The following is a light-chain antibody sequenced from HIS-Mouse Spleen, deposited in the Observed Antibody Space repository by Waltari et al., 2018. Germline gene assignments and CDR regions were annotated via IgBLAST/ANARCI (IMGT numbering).Light chain of an antibody. CDR1: SLRSYY. J-gene: IGLJ2*01. CDR2: GKN. V-gene: IGLV3-19*01. CDR3: NSRDSSGNHVV. Sequence: SSELPQDPAVSVAFGQTVRITCQGDSLRSYYASWYQHKPGQAPVLVIYGKNNRPSGIPDRFSGSSSGNTASLTITGAQAEDEADYYCNSRDSSGNHVVFGGGTKLTVL.